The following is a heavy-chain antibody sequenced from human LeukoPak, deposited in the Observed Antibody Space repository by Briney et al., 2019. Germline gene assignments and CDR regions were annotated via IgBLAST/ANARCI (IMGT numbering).Heavy chain of an antibody. CDR2: ISSAGGYI. V-gene: IGHV3-21*01. CDR1: GFTFSSYT. Sequence: GGSLRLSCAASGFTFSSYTLNWFRQAPGKGLEWVSSISSAGGYIYYADSVKGRFTISRDNAKNSLYLQMNSLRAVDTAVYYCAREIVSSNSFDNWGQGTLVTVSS. D-gene: IGHD2-2*01. CDR3: AREIVSSNSFDN. J-gene: IGHJ4*02.